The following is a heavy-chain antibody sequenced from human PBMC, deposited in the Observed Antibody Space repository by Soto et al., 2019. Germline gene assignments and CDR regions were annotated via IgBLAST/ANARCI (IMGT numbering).Heavy chain of an antibody. V-gene: IGHV4-4*02. CDR3: ATPGGGDCDY. CDR2: VYHSGTT. D-gene: IGHD2-15*01. CDR1: GASISTNNW. Sequence: QVQLQESGAGLVEPSGTLSLTCAVSGASISTNNWWCWVRQPPGKGLEWIGEVYHSGTTNCNPFLKRRANISIGNSLNQFSRRLSAMTAAYSSAYYCATPGGGDCDYWSQGTLVTVSS. J-gene: IGHJ4*02.